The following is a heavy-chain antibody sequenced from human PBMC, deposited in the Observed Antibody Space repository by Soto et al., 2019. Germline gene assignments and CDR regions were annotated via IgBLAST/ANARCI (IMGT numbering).Heavy chain of an antibody. V-gene: IGHV4-38-2*02. Sequence: SETLSRTCAVSGYSISSGYYWCFIRQPPGKGLEWIGSIYHSGSTYYNPSLKSRVTISVDTSKNQFSLKLSSVTAADTAVYYCARDRYYDSSGYSDAFDIWGQGTMVTVSS. D-gene: IGHD3-22*01. CDR1: GYSISSGYY. J-gene: IGHJ3*02. CDR2: IYHSGST. CDR3: ARDRYYDSSGYSDAFDI.